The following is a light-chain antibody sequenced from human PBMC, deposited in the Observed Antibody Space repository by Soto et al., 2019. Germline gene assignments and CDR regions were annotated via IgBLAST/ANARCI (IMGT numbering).Light chain of an antibody. CDR2: DNN. V-gene: IGLV1-51*01. CDR3: GTWDSSLSAGFYV. Sequence: QSALTQPPSVSAAPGQKVTISFSGSSSNIGNNYVAWYQQLPGTAPKLLIYDNNKRPSGIPDRFSGSKSGTSATLGIAGLQTGDEADYYCGTWDSSLSAGFYVFGTGTKVTV. J-gene: IGLJ1*01. CDR1: SSNIGNNY.